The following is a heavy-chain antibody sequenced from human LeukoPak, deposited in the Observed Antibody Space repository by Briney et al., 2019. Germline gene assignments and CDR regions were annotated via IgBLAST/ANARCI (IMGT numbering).Heavy chain of an antibody. CDR1: GFTISSYA. J-gene: IGHJ4*02. CDR3: AKEGAYSGSYYGFDY. D-gene: IGHD1-26*01. V-gene: IGHV3-23*01. Sequence: GGSLRLSCAASGFTISSYAMTWVRQAPGKGLEWVSSISGSGGATYYADSVKGRITISRDNSKNTLYLQMNSLRAEDTAVYYCAKEGAYSGSYYGFDYWGQGTLVTVSS. CDR2: ISGSGGAT.